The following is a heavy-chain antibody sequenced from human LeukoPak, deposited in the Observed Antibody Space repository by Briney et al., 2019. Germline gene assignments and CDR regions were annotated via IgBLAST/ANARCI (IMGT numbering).Heavy chain of an antibody. Sequence: SVKVSCKASGGTFSSYAISWVRPPPAQGLEWMGGIIPIFGTANYGQKVQGRVTITTDESTSTAYMELSSLRSEDTAVYYCARALSVDTAMVNRIYYYYYYMDVWGKGTTVTVSS. V-gene: IGHV1-69*05. J-gene: IGHJ6*03. CDR2: IIPIFGTA. D-gene: IGHD5-18*01. CDR3: ARALSVDTAMVNRIYYYYYYMDV. CDR1: GGTFSSYA.